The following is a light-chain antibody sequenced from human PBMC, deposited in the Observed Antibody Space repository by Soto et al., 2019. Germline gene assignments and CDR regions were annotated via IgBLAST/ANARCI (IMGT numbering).Light chain of an antibody. Sequence: EIVLTQSPATLSLSPGERATLSCRASQSVSSYLAWYQQKPGQAPRLLIYDASNRATGIPARFSGSGSGTDFTLTISSLEPEDVAVYYCQQRSNWPGFTFGPGTKVD. J-gene: IGKJ3*01. CDR1: QSVSSY. V-gene: IGKV3-11*01. CDR3: QQRSNWPGFT. CDR2: DAS.